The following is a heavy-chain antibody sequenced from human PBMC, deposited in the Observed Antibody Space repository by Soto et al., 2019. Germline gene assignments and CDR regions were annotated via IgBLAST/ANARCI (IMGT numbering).Heavy chain of an antibody. V-gene: IGHV1-69*13. Sequence: SVKVSCKASGGSFTYTLSWVRQAPGQGLEWMGGIIPIFGTANYAQKFQGRVTITADESTKTAYMELSTLRSEDTAVYYCARLHSHRTYGMDVWGQGTTVTVSS. D-gene: IGHD5-18*01. J-gene: IGHJ6*02. CDR3: ARLHSHRTYGMDV. CDR2: IIPIFGTA. CDR1: GGSFTYT.